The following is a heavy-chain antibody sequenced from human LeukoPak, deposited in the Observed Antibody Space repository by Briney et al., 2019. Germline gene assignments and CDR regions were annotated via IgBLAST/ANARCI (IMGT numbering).Heavy chain of an antibody. CDR3: ARLRGYYDSSGYIDY. D-gene: IGHD3-22*01. Sequence: SVKVSCKASGGTFSSYAISWVRQAPGQGLEWMGGIIPTFGTANYAQKFQGRVTITADESTSTDYMELSSLRSEDTAVYYCARLRGYYDSSGYIDYWGQGTLVTVSS. CDR1: GGTFSSYA. J-gene: IGHJ4*02. CDR2: IIPTFGTA. V-gene: IGHV1-69*13.